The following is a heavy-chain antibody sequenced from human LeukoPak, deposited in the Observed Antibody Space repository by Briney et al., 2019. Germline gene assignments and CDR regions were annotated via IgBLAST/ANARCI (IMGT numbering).Heavy chain of an antibody. J-gene: IGHJ4*02. CDR1: GFTFTNAW. D-gene: IGHD3-10*01. Sequence: GGSLRLSCAASGFTFTNAWVSWVRQAPGKGLEWVGRIKTNTDGGTTAYVPPVKDRFTISRDDSKNTLYLQMNSLKTEDTAVYYCTTAGYYYNSGSFDHWGQGTLVTVSS. CDR2: IKTNTDGGTT. V-gene: IGHV3-15*01. CDR3: TTAGYYYNSGSFDH.